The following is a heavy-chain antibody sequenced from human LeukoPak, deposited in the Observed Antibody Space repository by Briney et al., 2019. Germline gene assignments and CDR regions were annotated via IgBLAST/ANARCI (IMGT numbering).Heavy chain of an antibody. CDR1: GFTFSSFA. D-gene: IGHD3-3*01. CDR2: ISYDGSDE. V-gene: IGHV3-30*04. CDR3: ARDFTPEWFDIH. Sequence: GGSLRLSCAASGFTFSSFAMSWVRQAPGKGLEWVGVISYDGSDEYYTDSVKGRFTISRDNSKNTVYLQMNSLRADDTAVYYCARDFTPEWFDIHWGQGTLVTVS. J-gene: IGHJ4*02.